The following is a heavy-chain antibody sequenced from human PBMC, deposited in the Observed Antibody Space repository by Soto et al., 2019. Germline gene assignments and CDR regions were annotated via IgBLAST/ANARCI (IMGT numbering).Heavy chain of an antibody. CDR2: IYYSGST. CDR1: GGSISSYY. CDR3: ARAAIAAAAWGWFDP. V-gene: IGHV4-59*01. Sequence: SETLSLTCTVSGGSISSYYWSWIRQPPGKGLEWIGYIYYSGSTNYNPSLRSRVTISVDTSKNQFSLKLSSVTAADTAVYYCARAAIAAAAWGWFDPWGQGTLVTVSS. J-gene: IGHJ5*02. D-gene: IGHD6-13*01.